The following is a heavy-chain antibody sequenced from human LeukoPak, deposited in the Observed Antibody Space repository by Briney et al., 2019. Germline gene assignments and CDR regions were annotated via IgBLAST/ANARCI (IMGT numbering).Heavy chain of an antibody. CDR3: AKDRGGNYGDSPIDY. CDR2: IKQDGFEK. D-gene: IGHD4-17*01. CDR1: GFTFSSYA. J-gene: IGHJ4*02. Sequence: GGSLRLSCAASGFTFSSYAMSWVRQAPGKGLEWVANIKQDGFEKYYVDSVKGRFTISRDNAKNSLYLQMNSLRAEDTALYYCAKDRGGNYGDSPIDYWGQGTLVTVSS. V-gene: IGHV3-7*01.